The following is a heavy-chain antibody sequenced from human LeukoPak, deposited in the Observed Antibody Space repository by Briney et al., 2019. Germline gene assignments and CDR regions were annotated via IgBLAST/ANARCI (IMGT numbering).Heavy chain of an antibody. CDR3: ARGAYCTNGVCGLNSDGGYVNY. D-gene: IGHD2-8*01. V-gene: IGHV4-59*12. Sequence: SETLSLTCTVSGGSMSSYYWSWIRQPPGKGLEWIGYIYNSGISNYNPSLKSRVTISVDTSKNQFSLKLSSVTAADTAVYYCARGAYCTNGVCGLNSDGGYVNYWGQGTLVTVSS. J-gene: IGHJ4*02. CDR2: IYNSGIS. CDR1: GGSMSSYY.